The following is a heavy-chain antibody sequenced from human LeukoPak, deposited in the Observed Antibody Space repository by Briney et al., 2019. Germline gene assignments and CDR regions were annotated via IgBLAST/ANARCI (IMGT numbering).Heavy chain of an antibody. V-gene: IGHV3-23*01. CDR1: GFTFSSYA. D-gene: IGHD3-10*01. CDR3: AKTSYYYGSGSSSFDY. Sequence: GGSLRLSCAASGFTFSSYAMSWVRQAPGKGLEWVSAISGSGGSTYYADSVKGRFTIFRDNSKNTLYLQMNSLRAEDTAVYYCAKTSYYYGSGSSSFDYWGQGTLVTVSS. J-gene: IGHJ4*02. CDR2: ISGSGGST.